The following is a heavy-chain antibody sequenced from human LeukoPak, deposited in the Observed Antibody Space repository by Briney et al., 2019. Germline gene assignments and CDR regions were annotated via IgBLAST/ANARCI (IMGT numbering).Heavy chain of an antibody. V-gene: IGHV1-46*01. CDR3: ARPNYDFWSGYYNGAFDI. D-gene: IGHD3-3*01. CDR1: GYTFTSYY. Sequence: GASVKVSCKASGYTFTSYYMHWVRQASGQGLEWMGIINPSGGSTSYAQKFQGRVTMTRDTSTSTVYMELSSLRSEDTAVYYCARPNYDFWSGYYNGAFDIWGQGTMVTVSS. J-gene: IGHJ3*02. CDR2: INPSGGST.